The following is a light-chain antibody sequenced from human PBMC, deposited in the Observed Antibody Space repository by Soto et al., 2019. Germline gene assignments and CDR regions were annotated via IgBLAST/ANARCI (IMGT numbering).Light chain of an antibody. Sequence: DIVMTQSPDSLAVSLGERATINCKSSQSVLYSSNNKNYLAWYQQKPGQPPKLLIYWASTRESGVPDRFSGSGSGTDFTLAVSRLQAEDVAVYFCQQYYSTPPTLGQGTKVEIK. CDR2: WAS. V-gene: IGKV4-1*01. CDR1: QSVLYSSNNKNY. CDR3: QQYYSTPPT. J-gene: IGKJ1*01.